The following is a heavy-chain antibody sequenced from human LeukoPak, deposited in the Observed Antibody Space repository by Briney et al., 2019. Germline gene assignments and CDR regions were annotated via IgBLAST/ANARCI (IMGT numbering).Heavy chain of an antibody. CDR1: GFTFSNYW. Sequence: GGSLRLSCAASGFTFSNYWMTWVRQAPGKGREWVAHINQDGSEEPYMDSVQARFTISRDNAKNSLSLQMHSLRAEDTAVYYCVRDGGVSGYDLLDYWGQGTLVTVSS. V-gene: IGHV3-7*01. D-gene: IGHD5-12*01. J-gene: IGHJ4*02. CDR3: VRDGGVSGYDLLDY. CDR2: INQDGSEE.